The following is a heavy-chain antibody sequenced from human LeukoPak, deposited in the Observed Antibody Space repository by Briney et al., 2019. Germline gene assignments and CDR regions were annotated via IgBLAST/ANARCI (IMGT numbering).Heavy chain of an antibody. Sequence: SSETLSLTCTVSGGSISSSSYYWGWIRQPPGKGLEWIGSIYYSGSTYYNPSLKSRVTISVDTSKNQFSLKLSSVTAADTAVYYCARVIRDYYDSSGLLYWGQGTLVTVSS. D-gene: IGHD3-22*01. V-gene: IGHV4-39*07. J-gene: IGHJ4*02. CDR1: GGSISSSSYY. CDR2: IYYSGST. CDR3: ARVIRDYYDSSGLLY.